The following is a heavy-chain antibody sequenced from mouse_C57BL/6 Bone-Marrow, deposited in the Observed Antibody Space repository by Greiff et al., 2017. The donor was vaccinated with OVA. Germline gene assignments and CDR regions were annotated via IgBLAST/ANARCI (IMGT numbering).Heavy chain of an antibody. D-gene: IGHD2-4*01. CDR2: INSNNGGT. CDR1: GYTFTDYN. J-gene: IGHJ3*01. Sequence: EVKVVESRPELAKPGASVKIPCKASGYTFTDYNMDWVKQSHGKSLEWIGDINSNNGGTIYNQKFKGKATLTVDKSSSTAYMELRSLTSEDTAVYYCARGGYYDYDGGAWFAYWGQGTLVTVSA. CDR3: ARGGYYDYDGGAWFAY. V-gene: IGHV1-18*01.